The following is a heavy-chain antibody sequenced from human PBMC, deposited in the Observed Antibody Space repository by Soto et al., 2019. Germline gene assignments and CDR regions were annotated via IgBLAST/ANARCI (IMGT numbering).Heavy chain of an antibody. CDR1: GFSLSTSGVG. CDR3: AHLYYDFWSGYYHPFDY. V-gene: IGHV2-5*01. J-gene: IGHJ4*01. D-gene: IGHD3-3*01. CDR2: IYWNDDK. Sequence: SGPTLVNPTQTLTLTCTFSGFSLSTSGVGVGWIRQPPGKALEWLALIYWNDDKRYSPSLKSRLTITKDTSKNQVVLTMTNMDPVDTATYYCAHLYYDFWSGYYHPFDYWGHGTLVTVSS.